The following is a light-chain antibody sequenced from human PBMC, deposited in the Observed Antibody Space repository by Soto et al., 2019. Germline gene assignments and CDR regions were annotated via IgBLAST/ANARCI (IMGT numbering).Light chain of an antibody. CDR3: GTWDSSLSAGV. CDR1: SSNIGNNY. J-gene: IGLJ1*01. Sequence: QSALAQPPSVSAAPGQKVTISCSGSSSNIGNNYVSWYQQLPGTAPKLLIYENNKRPSGIPDRFSGPKSGTSATLGITGLQTGDEADYYCGTWDSSLSAGVFGTGTKVTVL. CDR2: ENN. V-gene: IGLV1-51*02.